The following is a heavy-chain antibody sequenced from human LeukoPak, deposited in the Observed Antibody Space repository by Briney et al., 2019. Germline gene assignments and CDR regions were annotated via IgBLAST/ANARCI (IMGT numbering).Heavy chain of an antibody. CDR1: GGSIRSSYYY. CDR2: IYDSGGT. V-gene: IGHV4-39*07. J-gene: IGHJ4*02. D-gene: IGHD3-22*01. CDR3: ARGRPDSSPFDY. Sequence: SETLSLTCTVSGGSIRSSYYYWGWIRQPPGKGLEWIGSIYDSGGTYYNPSLKSRVTISVDTSKNQFSLKLSSVTAADTAVYYCARGRPDSSPFDYWGQGTLVTVSS.